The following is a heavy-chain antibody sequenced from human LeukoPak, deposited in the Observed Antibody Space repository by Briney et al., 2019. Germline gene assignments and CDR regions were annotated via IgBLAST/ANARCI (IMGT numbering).Heavy chain of an antibody. V-gene: IGHV1-2*02. Sequence: ASVKVSCKASGYTFTGYYMHWVRQAPGQGLEWMGWINPNSGGTNYAQKFQGRVTITRDTSISTAYMELSRLRSDDTAVYYCAREAHHYDILTGYYNYYGMDVWGQGTTVTVSS. J-gene: IGHJ6*02. CDR1: GYTFTGYY. D-gene: IGHD3-9*01. CDR2: INPNSGGT. CDR3: AREAHHYDILTGYYNYYGMDV.